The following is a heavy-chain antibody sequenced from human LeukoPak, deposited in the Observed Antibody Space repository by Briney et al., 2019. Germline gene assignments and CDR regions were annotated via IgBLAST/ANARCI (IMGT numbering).Heavy chain of an antibody. CDR3: AKTPVAGIVGATTY. CDR1: GFTFSSYG. D-gene: IGHD1-26*01. Sequence: GRSLRLSCAASGFTFSSYGIHWVRQAPGKGLEWVAVISYDGSNKYYADSVKGRFTISRDNSKNTLYLQMNSLRAEDTAVYYCAKTPVAGIVGATTYWGQGTLVTVSS. V-gene: IGHV3-30*18. J-gene: IGHJ4*02. CDR2: ISYDGSNK.